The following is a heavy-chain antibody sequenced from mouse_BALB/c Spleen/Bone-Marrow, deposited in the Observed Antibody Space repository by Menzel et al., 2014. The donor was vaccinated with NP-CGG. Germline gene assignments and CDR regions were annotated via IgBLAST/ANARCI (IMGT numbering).Heavy chain of an antibody. CDR1: GFNIKDTY. V-gene: IGHV14-3*02. CDR3: PRDYGRTAWFAF. D-gene: IGHD1-1*01. J-gene: IGHJ3*01. CDR2: IDPANGNT. Sequence: QKDRAELVEPGASVKLSCTASGFNIKDTYMHWVKQRPEQGLEWIGRIDPANGNTKYDPKFQGKATITADTSSNTAYLQLSSLTSEDSSFYYFPRDYGRTAWFAFWGQVILFSASA.